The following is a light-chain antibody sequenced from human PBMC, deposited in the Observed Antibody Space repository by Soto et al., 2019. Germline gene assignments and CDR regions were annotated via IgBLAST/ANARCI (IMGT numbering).Light chain of an antibody. Sequence: QSALTQPASMSGSPGQSVTISCAGTSSDIGGYNYVSWYQHHPGTAPKLIIYDVSRRPSGVSHRCSGSRSGNTASMTISGPQAEDEADYYCSSFSVASPLFGTGTKVTVL. J-gene: IGLJ1*01. CDR1: SSDIGGYNY. CDR3: SSFSVASPL. CDR2: DVS. V-gene: IGLV2-14*01.